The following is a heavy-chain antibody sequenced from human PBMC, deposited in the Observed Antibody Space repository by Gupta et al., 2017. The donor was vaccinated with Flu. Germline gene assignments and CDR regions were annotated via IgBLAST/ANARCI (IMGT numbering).Heavy chain of an antibody. D-gene: IGHD3-22*01. CDR2: IYYSGST. V-gene: IGHV4-59*08. CDR3: ARLGDYYDSSGYYPVLDY. CDR1: GGSISSYY. J-gene: IGHJ4*02. Sequence: QVQLQESGPGLVKPSETLSLTCTVSGGSISSYYWSWIRQPPGKGLEWIGYIYYSGSTNYNPSLKSRVTISVDTSKNQFSLKLSSVTAADTAVYYCARLGDYYDSSGYYPVLDYWGQGTLVTVSS.